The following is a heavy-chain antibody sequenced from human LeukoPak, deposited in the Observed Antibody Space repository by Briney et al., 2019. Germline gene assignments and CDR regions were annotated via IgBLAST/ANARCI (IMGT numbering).Heavy chain of an antibody. D-gene: IGHD3-22*01. CDR2: IRRSTTYV. Sequence: GGSLSLSSAASGFTFRNYNMNWVRQAPGTGLKWVSSIRRSTTYVYYADSVKARFTISRDNAKNSLYLQMNSLRAEDTAVYYCARESYYYDSSGYYSPAGFDYWGQGTRVTVSS. CDR1: GFTFRNYN. CDR3: ARESYYYDSSGYYSPAGFDY. V-gene: IGHV3-21*01. J-gene: IGHJ4*02.